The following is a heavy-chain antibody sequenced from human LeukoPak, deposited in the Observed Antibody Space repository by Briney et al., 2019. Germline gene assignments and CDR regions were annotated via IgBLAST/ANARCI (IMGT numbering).Heavy chain of an antibody. V-gene: IGHV5-51*01. J-gene: IGHJ4*02. Sequence: GESLKISCQGSGYSFTSYWIGWVRQMPGKGLEWMGIIYPGDSDTRYSPSFQGQVTISADKSISTAYLQWSSLKASDTAMYYCARQDDYVWGSYRYFDYWGQGTLVTVSS. D-gene: IGHD3-16*02. CDR3: ARQDDYVWGSYRYFDY. CDR2: IYPGDSDT. CDR1: GYSFTSYW.